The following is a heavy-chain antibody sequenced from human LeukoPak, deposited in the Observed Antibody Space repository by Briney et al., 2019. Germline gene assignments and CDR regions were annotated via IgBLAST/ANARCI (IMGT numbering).Heavy chain of an antibody. CDR1: GGSFSGYY. D-gene: IGHD2-21*01. J-gene: IGHJ4*02. Sequence: SETLSLTCAVYGGSFSGYYWSWIRQPPGKGLEWIGEINHSGSTNYNPSLKSRVTISVDTSKNQFSLKLSSVTAADTAVYYCARHRTYWGYFPNWGQGTLVTVSS. V-gene: IGHV4-34*01. CDR3: ARHRTYWGYFPN. CDR2: INHSGST.